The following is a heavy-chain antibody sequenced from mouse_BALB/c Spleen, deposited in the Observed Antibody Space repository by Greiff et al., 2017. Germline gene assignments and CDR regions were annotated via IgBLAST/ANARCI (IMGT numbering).Heavy chain of an antibody. CDR1: GFTFSSYA. V-gene: IGHV5-6-5*01. Sequence: EVQLVESGGGLVKPGGSLKLSCAASGFTFSSYAMSWVRQTPEKRLEWVASISSGGSTYYPDSVKGRFTISRDNARNILYLQMSSLRSEDTAMYYCARYGNYGLLGWGQGTLVTVSA. J-gene: IGHJ3*01. CDR3: ARYGNYGLLG. D-gene: IGHD2-1*01. CDR2: ISSGGST.